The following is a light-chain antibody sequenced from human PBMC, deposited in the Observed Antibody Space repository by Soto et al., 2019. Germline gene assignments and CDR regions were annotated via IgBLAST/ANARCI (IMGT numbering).Light chain of an antibody. Sequence: EIVLTQSPGTLSLSPGERATLSCRASQSISSTYLAWYQQKPGQAPRLLIYGISSRATGIPDRFSGSGSGTDFTLTISRLEPEDFAVYHCQQYGRSRTFGQGTKVEIK. CDR1: QSISSTY. CDR3: QQYGRSRT. J-gene: IGKJ1*01. CDR2: GIS. V-gene: IGKV3-20*01.